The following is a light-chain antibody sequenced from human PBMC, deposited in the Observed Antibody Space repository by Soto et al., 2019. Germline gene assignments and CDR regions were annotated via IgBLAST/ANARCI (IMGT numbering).Light chain of an antibody. Sequence: QAVVTQPASVSGSPGQSITISCTGASSNIGSYNYVSWYQQHPGKAPKLLIYDVTKWPSGISNRFSGSKSGNTASLTISGLQAEDEADYYCSSYTSTSTLVCGGGTKLTVL. V-gene: IGLV2-14*01. CDR1: SSNIGSYNY. CDR2: DVT. J-gene: IGLJ2*01. CDR3: SSYTSTSTLV.